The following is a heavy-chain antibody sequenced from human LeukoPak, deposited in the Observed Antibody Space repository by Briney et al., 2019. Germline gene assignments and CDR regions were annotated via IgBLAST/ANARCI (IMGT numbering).Heavy chain of an antibody. CDR1: GFTFSSYG. J-gene: IGHJ6*03. Sequence: QPGRSLRLSCAASGFTFSSYGMHWVRQAPGKGLEWVAVISYDGSNKYYADSVKGRFTISRDNAKNSLYLQMNSLRAEDTAVYYCARDFADCNYYCYYMDVWGEGTTVXVSS. CDR2: ISYDGSNK. CDR3: ARDFADCNYYCYYMDV. V-gene: IGHV3-30*03. D-gene: IGHD2-21*02.